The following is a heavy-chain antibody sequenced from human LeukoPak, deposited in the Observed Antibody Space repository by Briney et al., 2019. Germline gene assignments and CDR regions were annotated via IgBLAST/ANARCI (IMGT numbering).Heavy chain of an antibody. Sequence: ASVKVSCKASGYTFTSYDINWVRQATGQGLEWMGWMNPHSGNTGYAQKFQGRVTMTRNTAVSTAYMELSSLRSEDTAVYYCARLSSHYGDYKVDPWGQGTLVTVSS. V-gene: IGHV1-8*01. J-gene: IGHJ5*02. CDR2: MNPHSGNT. CDR1: GYTFTSYD. D-gene: IGHD4-17*01. CDR3: ARLSSHYGDYKVDP.